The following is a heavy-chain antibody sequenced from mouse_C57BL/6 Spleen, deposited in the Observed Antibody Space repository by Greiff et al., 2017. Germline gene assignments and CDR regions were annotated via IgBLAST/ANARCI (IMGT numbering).Heavy chain of an antibody. CDR3: TTDYYSNYGY. V-gene: IGHV14-1*01. CDR1: GFNFTDYY. D-gene: IGHD2-5*01. Sequence: EVQLQQSGAELVRPGASVKLSCTASGFNFTDYYMHWVKQRPGQGLEWIGRIDPDDGGTDYAPKFQGKATMTADTSSNTAYLQLSSLTSEDAAVYYCTTDYYSNYGYWGQGTTLTVSS. CDR2: IDPDDGGT. J-gene: IGHJ2*01.